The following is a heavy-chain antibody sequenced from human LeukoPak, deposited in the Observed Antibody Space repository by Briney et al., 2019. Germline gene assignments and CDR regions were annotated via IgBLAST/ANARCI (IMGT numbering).Heavy chain of an antibody. CDR2: INPKSGAA. D-gene: IGHD6-13*01. CDR1: GYIFSDYY. V-gene: IGHV1-2*02. Sequence: ASVKVSCKASGYIFSDYYMHWVRQAPGQGLEWLGWINPKSGAADYAQQFRGRVTMTRDTSINTDYMQMKRVTSDDTAVYYCARGAEAETSPLDFWGQGTLVIVS. J-gene: IGHJ4*02. CDR3: ARGAEAETSPLDF.